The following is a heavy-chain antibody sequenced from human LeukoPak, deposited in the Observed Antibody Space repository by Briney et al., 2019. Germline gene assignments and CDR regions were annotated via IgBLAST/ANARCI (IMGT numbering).Heavy chain of an antibody. CDR2: IYSGGST. CDR3: ARSYAAAGSY. V-gene: IGHV3-53*01. J-gene: IGHJ4*02. CDR1: GFTVSSNY. Sequence: GGSLRLSCAASGFTVSSNYMSWVRQAPGKRLEWVSVIYSGGSTYYADSVKGRFTISRDNSKNTLYLQMNSLRAEDTAVYHCARSYAAAGSYWGQGTQVAVSS. D-gene: IGHD6-13*01.